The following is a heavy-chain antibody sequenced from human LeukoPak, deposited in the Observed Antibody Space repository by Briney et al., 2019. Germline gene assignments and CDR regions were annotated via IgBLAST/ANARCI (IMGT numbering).Heavy chain of an antibody. CDR1: GYTRTELS. CDR2: FDPEDGET. D-gene: IGHD1-1*01. V-gene: IGHV1-24*01. CDR3: ATDARGGTNYYYYYMDV. Sequence: ASVKVSCKVSGYTRTELSMHWVRQAPGKGLEWMGGFDPEDGETIYAQKFQGRVTMTEDTSTDTAYMELSSLRSEDTAVYYCATDARGGTNYYYYYMDVWGKGTTATVSS. J-gene: IGHJ6*03.